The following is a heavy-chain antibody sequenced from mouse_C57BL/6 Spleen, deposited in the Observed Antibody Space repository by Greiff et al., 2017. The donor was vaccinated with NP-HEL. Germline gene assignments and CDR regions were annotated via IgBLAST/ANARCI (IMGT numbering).Heavy chain of an antibody. CDR1: GYTFTDYY. V-gene: IGHV1-76*01. CDR3: ARSKDYSSYWYFDV. Sequence: VKLQQSGAELVRPGASVKLSCKASGYTFTDYYINWVKQRPGQGLEWIARIYPGSGNTYYNEKFKGKATLTAEKSSSTAYMQLSSLTSEDSAVYFCARSKDYSSYWYFDVWGTGTTVTVSS. D-gene: IGHD2-5*01. CDR2: IYPGSGNT. J-gene: IGHJ1*03.